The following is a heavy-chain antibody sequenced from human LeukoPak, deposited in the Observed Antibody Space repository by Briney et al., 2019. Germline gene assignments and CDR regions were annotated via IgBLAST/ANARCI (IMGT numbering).Heavy chain of an antibody. CDR2: ISGSGGST. J-gene: IGHJ4*02. V-gene: IGHV3-23*01. Sequence: GGSLRLSCAASEFAFGTYNMNWVRQAPGKGLEWVSAISGSGGSTYYADSVKGRFTISRDNSKNTLYLQMNSLRAEDTAVYYCAKVVRVASVLLWFGELLFDYWGQGTLVTVSS. CDR1: EFAFGTYN. D-gene: IGHD3-10*01. CDR3: AKVVRVASVLLWFGELLFDY.